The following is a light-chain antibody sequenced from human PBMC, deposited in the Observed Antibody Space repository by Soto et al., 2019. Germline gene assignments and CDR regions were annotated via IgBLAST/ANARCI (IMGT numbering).Light chain of an antibody. V-gene: IGKV3-15*01. CDR3: RQSNNLRPQT. CDR2: GAS. CDR1: QSVSSN. J-gene: IGKJ1*01. Sequence: EIVMTQSPATLSVSPGERATLSCRASQSVSSNLAWYQQKPGQAPRLLIYGASTRATGIPATFSGSGSGTEFILTISSLHSRAFAAYYCRQSNNLRPQTFGQGTKVEIK.